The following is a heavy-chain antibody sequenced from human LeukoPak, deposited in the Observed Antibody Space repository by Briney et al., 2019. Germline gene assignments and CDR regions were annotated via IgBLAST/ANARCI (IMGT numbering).Heavy chain of an antibody. V-gene: IGHV4-39*01. D-gene: IGHD2-15*01. J-gene: IGHJ4*02. CDR3: PRHGGYCSGGSCYTVDY. Sequence: PSETLTLTCTVSRGSISSSSYYWGWIRQPPGKGLEWIGSIYYSGSTYYNPSLKSRFPISGEASKNQFSLNLSSVTAADTAVYYCPRHGGYCSGGSCYTVDYWGQGTLVTVSS. CDR1: RGSISSSSYY. CDR2: IYYSGST.